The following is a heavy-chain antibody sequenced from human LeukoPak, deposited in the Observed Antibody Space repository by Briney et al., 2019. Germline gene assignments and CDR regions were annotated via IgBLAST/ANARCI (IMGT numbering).Heavy chain of an antibody. CDR1: RYSISSGYY. CDR3: AIAQRSYDSSGYLRPYAFDI. J-gene: IGHJ3*02. V-gene: IGHV4-38-2*01. Sequence: SETLSLTCAVSRYSISSGYYWGWIRQPPGKGLEWIGNIYHSGSPYYNPSLKSRVTTSVDTSKNQFSLKVSSVTVADTAVYYCAIAQRSYDSSGYLRPYAFDIWGQGTMVTVSS. D-gene: IGHD3-22*01. CDR2: IYHSGSP.